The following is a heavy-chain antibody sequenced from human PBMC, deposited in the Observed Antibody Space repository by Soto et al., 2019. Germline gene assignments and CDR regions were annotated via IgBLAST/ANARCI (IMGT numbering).Heavy chain of an antibody. J-gene: IGHJ6*03. CDR2: INPNGGVT. D-gene: IGHD5-12*01. CDR1: GDSFNDYY. Sequence: ASVKVSCKSSGDSFNDYYIHWVRQAPGQGFEWMGWINPNGGVTKYAQKFQGWVSMTRDTSIRTVYMQLSRLRSDDTAVYFCARESGGATATLDYYYFYMDVWGTGTTVTVSS. V-gene: IGHV1-2*04. CDR3: ARESGGATATLDYYYFYMDV.